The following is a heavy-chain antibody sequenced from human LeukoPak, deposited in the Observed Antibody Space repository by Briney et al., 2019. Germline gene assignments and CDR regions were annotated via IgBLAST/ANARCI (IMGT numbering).Heavy chain of an antibody. D-gene: IGHD4-11*01. CDR2: IWSDGTNQ. CDR3: EKDAQRGFDYSNSLEH. CDR1: GFTFSHYG. J-gene: IGHJ4*02. V-gene: IGHV3-33*03. Sequence: GTSLRLSCQTSGFTFSHYGMHWVRQAPGKGLEWVAVIWSDGTNQYYADSVKGRFTIPRDNFKNMVSLQMNRLRAEDTAVYYCEKDAQRGFDYSNSLEHWGQGSLVTVSS.